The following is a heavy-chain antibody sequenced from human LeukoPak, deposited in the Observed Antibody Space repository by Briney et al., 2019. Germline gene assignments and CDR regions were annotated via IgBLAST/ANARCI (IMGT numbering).Heavy chain of an antibody. V-gene: IGHV3-30*02. J-gene: IGHJ5*02. CDR2: IRYDGSNK. Sequence: GGSLRLSCAASGFSFSSYGMHWVRQAPGKGLEWVAFIRYDGSNKYYADSVKGRFTISRDNSKNTLYLQMNSLRAEDTAVYYCAKDRPTIFGVVIPWGQGTLVTVSS. CDR1: GFSFSSYG. D-gene: IGHD3-3*01. CDR3: AKDRPTIFGVVIP.